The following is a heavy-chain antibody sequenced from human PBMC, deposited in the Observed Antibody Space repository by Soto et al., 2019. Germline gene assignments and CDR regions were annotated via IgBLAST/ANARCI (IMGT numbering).Heavy chain of an antibody. CDR2: ITHDGVTT. V-gene: IGHV3-30*18. Sequence: QVDLVESGGGVVQPGRPLRLSCAASGFSFSSHGMHWVRQGPGKGLEWLAVITHDGVTTYYADSVKGRFSVSRDNAKNTLYLQRNSLGAEDTAQYYCAKDREDTTMTFDNWGQGTLVTVSS. J-gene: IGHJ4*02. D-gene: IGHD5-18*01. CDR3: AKDREDTTMTFDN. CDR1: GFSFSSHG.